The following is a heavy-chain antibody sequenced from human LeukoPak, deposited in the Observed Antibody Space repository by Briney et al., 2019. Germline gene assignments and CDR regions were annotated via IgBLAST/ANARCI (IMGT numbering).Heavy chain of an antibody. CDR3: ARAGMTTVTSFDY. CDR1: GGSISSGDYY. CDR2: IYYSGST. J-gene: IGHJ4*02. Sequence: SQTLSLTCTVSGGSISSGDYYWSWIRQPPGKGLEWIGYIYYSGSTYYNPSLKSRVTISVDTSKNQFSLKLSSVTAADTAVYYCARAGMTTVTSFDYWGQGTLVTVSS. V-gene: IGHV4-30-4*01. D-gene: IGHD4-17*01.